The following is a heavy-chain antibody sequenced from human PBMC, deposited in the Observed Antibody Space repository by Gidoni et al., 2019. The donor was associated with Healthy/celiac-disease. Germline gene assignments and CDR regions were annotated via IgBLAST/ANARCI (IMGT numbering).Heavy chain of an antibody. D-gene: IGHD2-15*01. V-gene: IGHV4-39*01. CDR3: ARQYCSGGSCYNAFDI. Sequence: QLQLQEPGPGLVQPSETLSLSCTVSGGSIGSSSYYWGCIRQPPGKGLEWTGSIYYSGSTYYNPSLKRRVTISVDTSKNQFSLKLSSVTAADTSVYYCARQYCSGGSCYNAFDIWGQGTMVTVSS. CDR2: IYYSGST. CDR1: GGSIGSSSYY. J-gene: IGHJ3*02.